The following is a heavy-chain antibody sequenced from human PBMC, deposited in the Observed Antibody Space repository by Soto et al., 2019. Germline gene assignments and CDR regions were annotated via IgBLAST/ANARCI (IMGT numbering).Heavy chain of an antibody. CDR3: ARSELLWFGETPYNWFDP. V-gene: IGHV4-34*01. CDR2: INHSGST. Sequence: SLTCPVSGGSISSYYWSWIRQPPGKGLEWIGEINHSGSTNYNPSLKSRVTISVDTSKNQFSLKLSSVTAADTAVYYCARSELLWFGETPYNWFDPWGQGTLVTLPS. D-gene: IGHD3-10*01. J-gene: IGHJ5*02. CDR1: GGSISSYY.